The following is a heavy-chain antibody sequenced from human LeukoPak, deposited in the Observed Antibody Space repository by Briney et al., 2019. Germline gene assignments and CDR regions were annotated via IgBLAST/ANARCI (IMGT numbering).Heavy chain of an antibody. J-gene: IGHJ4*02. D-gene: IGHD1-14*01. CDR2: IIPIFGTA. Sequence: SVKVSCKASGGTFSSYAISWVRQAPGQGLEWMGGIIPIFGTANYAQKFQGRVTITADESTSTAYMELSSLRSEDTAVYYCARVPPSGKPFDYWGQGTLVTVSS. CDR3: ARVPPSGKPFDY. CDR1: GGTFSSYA. V-gene: IGHV1-69*13.